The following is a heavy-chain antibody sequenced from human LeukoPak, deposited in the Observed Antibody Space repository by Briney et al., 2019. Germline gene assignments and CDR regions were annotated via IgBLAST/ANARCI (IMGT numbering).Heavy chain of an antibody. Sequence: ASVKVSCKASGYTFTSYYMHWVRQALGQGLEWMGIINPSGGSTSYAQKFQGRVTMTRDMSTSTVYMELSSLRSEDTAVYYCARARYEIQLWSDYWGQGTLVTVSS. CDR3: ARARYEIQLWSDY. CDR2: INPSGGST. D-gene: IGHD5-18*01. CDR1: GYTFTSYY. V-gene: IGHV1-46*01. J-gene: IGHJ4*02.